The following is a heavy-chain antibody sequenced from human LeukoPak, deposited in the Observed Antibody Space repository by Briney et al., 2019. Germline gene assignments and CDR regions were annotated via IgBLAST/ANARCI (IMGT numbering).Heavy chain of an antibody. CDR2: IKQDGSEK. V-gene: IGHV3-7*01. Sequence: GGSLRLSCAASGFTFSSYWMSWVRQAPGKGLEWVANIKQDGSEKYYVDSVKGRFTISRDNAKNSLYLQMNSPRADDTAVYYCARRGFLDPTYYYYSMDVWGKGATVTVSS. CDR3: ARRGFLDPTYYYYSMDV. D-gene: IGHD3/OR15-3a*01. J-gene: IGHJ6*03. CDR1: GFTFSSYW.